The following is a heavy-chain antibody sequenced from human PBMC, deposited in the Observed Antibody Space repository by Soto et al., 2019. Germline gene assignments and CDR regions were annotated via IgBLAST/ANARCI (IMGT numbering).Heavy chain of an antibody. V-gene: IGHV4-30-4*01. CDR3: ARDRGGGGYGFRTYYFDY. CDR1: GGSISSGDYY. D-gene: IGHD1-26*01. CDR2: IYYSGST. J-gene: IGHJ4*02. Sequence: QVQLQESGPGLVKPSQTLSLTCTVSGGSISSGDYYWSWIRQPQGNGLAWIGSIYYSGSTFYNPSLKSRVTISVDTSKNQFSLKLSSVTAADTAVYYCARDRGGGGYGFRTYYFDYWGQGTLVTVSS.